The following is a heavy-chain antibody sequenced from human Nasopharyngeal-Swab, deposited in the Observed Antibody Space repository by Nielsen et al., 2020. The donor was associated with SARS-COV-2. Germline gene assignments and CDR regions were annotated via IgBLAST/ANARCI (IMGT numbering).Heavy chain of an antibody. CDR2: IYYSGST. CDR3: ARIVDWYFDL. V-gene: IGHV4-59*13. Sequence: SETLSLTCTVSGGSISSYYWSWIRQPPGKGLEWIGYIYYSGSTNYNPSLKSRVTISVDTSKNQFSLKLNSVTAADTAVYYCARIVDWYFDLWGRGTLVTVSS. CDR1: GGSISSYY. J-gene: IGHJ2*01. D-gene: IGHD2-21*01.